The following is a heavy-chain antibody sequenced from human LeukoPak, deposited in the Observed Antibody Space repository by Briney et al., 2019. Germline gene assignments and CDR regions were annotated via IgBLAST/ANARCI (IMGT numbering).Heavy chain of an antibody. V-gene: IGHV4-30-2*01. D-gene: IGHD6-13*01. CDR1: GGSISSGGYY. CDR2: IYHSGST. Sequence: PSQTLSLTCTVSGGSISSGGYYWRWIRQPPGKGLEWIGYIYHSGSTYYNPSLKSRVTISVDRSKNQFSLKLSSATAADTAVYYCSALDSSSWSTDYWGQGTLVTVSS. J-gene: IGHJ4*02. CDR3: SALDSSSWSTDY.